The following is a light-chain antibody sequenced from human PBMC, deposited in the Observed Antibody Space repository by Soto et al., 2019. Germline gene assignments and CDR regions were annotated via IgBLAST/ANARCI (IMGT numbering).Light chain of an antibody. CDR3: QHHDNLPYT. V-gene: IGKV1-33*01. CDR1: QDISNY. CDR2: DAS. J-gene: IGKJ2*01. Sequence: DDQMTQSPSSLSASVGDRVTITCQASQDISNYLNWYQQKPGKAPKLLIYDASNLETGVPSRFTGSGSGTDFTFTISNLQPEDIATYYCQHHDNLPYTFGQGTKLDFK.